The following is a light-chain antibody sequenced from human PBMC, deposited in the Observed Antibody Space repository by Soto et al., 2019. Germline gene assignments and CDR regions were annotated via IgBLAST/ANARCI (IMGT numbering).Light chain of an antibody. Sequence: DIPMTQSPSTLSAAEGDRVTITCRASQSVSAWLAWYQQKPGKAPKLLIYKASTLETGVPSRFSGSGYGAEFNLTISSLQPDDIGTYYCQQYRSYPWTFGQGTKVEIK. J-gene: IGKJ1*01. CDR3: QQYRSYPWT. V-gene: IGKV1-5*03. CDR1: QSVSAW. CDR2: KAS.